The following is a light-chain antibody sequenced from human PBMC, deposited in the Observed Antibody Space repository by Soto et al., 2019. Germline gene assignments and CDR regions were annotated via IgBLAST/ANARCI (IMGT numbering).Light chain of an antibody. CDR3: QQYNSWPPIT. Sequence: IVMTQAPDTLYVSPGEVATLSFRASQGVRTKLAWYQQKAGQAPRLLIYGASTRATGIPDRFSGSGSGTEFTLTISSLQSEDFAVYYCQQYNSWPPITFGQGTKVDIK. V-gene: IGKV3-15*01. CDR1: QGVRTK. CDR2: GAS. J-gene: IGKJ1*01.